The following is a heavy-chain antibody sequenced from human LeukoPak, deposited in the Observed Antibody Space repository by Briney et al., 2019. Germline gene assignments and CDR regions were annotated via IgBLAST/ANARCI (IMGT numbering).Heavy chain of an antibody. D-gene: IGHD6-13*01. CDR2: IGVRTGQT. CDR3: VRDNPGLAGVCLDL. V-gene: IGHV1-18*01. J-gene: IGHJ4*02. CDR1: AYMFVSRG. Sequence: GASVKVSCKSSAYMFVSRGFTRVRQAPGQGLEWMGWIGVRTGQTQFAQQFRDRFTMTTNTSTTTAFMELKSLRPDDTAVYYCVRDNPGLAGVCLDLWGQGTQVIVSS.